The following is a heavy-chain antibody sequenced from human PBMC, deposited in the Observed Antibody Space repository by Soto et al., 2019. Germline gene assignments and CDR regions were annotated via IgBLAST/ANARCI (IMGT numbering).Heavy chain of an antibody. CDR3: SYDSYRGDY. Sequence: EVQLVESGGALVKPGGSLSLSCTASGFTFSDAWMGWVRQAPGKGLEWVGRIRSKTDGGTTDYAAPVKGRFTISRDDSKNTLYLQINNLNAEDTAVDYCSYDSYRGDYWGQGTLVTVSS. CDR2: IRSKTDGGTT. CDR1: GFTFSDAW. J-gene: IGHJ4*02. D-gene: IGHD3-22*01. V-gene: IGHV3-15*02.